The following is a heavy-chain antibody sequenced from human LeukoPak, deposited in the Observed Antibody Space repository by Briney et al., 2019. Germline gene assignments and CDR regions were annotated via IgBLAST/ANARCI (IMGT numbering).Heavy chain of an antibody. D-gene: IGHD2-15*01. Sequence: GESLKVSCKTSGYSFPPFYITWVRHMPWKGLEWMGRIHPSDSYVKYRPSFQGHDTISSDTSIATVYLHWRSLKASDTAIDFCARHKEGYCTGGGCYSDFFDFGLDVWGQGTTVAVSS. CDR3: ARHKEGYCTGGGCYSDFFDFGLDV. CDR2: IHPSDSYV. V-gene: IGHV5-10-1*01. CDR1: GYSFPPFY. J-gene: IGHJ6*02.